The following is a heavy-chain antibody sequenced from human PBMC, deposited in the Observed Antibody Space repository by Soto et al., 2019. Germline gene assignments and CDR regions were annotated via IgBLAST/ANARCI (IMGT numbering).Heavy chain of an antibody. CDR1: GFTFSGSA. Sequence: EVQLVESGGGLVQPGGSLKLSCAASGFTFSGSAMHWVRQASGKGLEWVCGIRSKANRYATAYAASVKGRFTISRDDSKNTAYLQMNSLKTEDTAVYYGRGYWGGGSCYSYMDVWGKGTTVTVSS. J-gene: IGHJ6*03. CDR3: RGYWGGGSCYSYMDV. D-gene: IGHD2-15*01. CDR2: IRSKANRYAT. V-gene: IGHV3-73*01.